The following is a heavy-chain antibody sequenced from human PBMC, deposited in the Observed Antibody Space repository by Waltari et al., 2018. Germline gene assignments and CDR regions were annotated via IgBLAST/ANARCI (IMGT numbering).Heavy chain of an antibody. J-gene: IGHJ1*01. D-gene: IGHD2-15*01. V-gene: IGHV3-30*01. CDR2: ISYDGSNK. Sequence: QVQVVESGGGVVQPGRSLRLSCAASGFTFSSYSMHWVRQAPGKGLEWVAVISYDGSNKYYADSVKGRFTISRDNSKNTLYLQMNSLRAEDTAVYYCARERLPITTGGGFQHWGQGTQVTVS. CDR1: GFTFSSYS. CDR3: ARERLPITTGGGFQH.